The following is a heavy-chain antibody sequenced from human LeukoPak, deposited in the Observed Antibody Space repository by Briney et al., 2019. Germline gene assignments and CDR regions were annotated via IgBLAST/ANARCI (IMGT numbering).Heavy chain of an antibody. J-gene: IGHJ4*02. CDR2: IYHSGST. CDR1: GYSISSGYY. Sequence: SETLSLTCTVSGYSISSGYYWGWIRQPPGKGLEWIGSIYHSGSTYYNPSLKSRVTISVDTSKNQFSLKLSSVTAADTAVYYCARETRFDYWGQGTLVTVSS. CDR3: ARETRFDY. V-gene: IGHV4-38-2*02. D-gene: IGHD2-2*01.